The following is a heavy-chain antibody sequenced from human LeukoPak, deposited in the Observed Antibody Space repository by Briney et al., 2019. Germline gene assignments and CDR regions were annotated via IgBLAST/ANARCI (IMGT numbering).Heavy chain of an antibody. D-gene: IGHD3-10*01. Sequence: SETLPLTCTVSGYSISSGYYWAWIRQPPGKGLEGIGSIFHSGSTYYSPSLKSRLTIAVDTSKNQFSLKLSSVTAADTAVYYCALMVRGVHYWGQGTLVTVSS. J-gene: IGHJ4*02. CDR3: ALMVRGVHY. CDR1: GYSISSGYY. CDR2: IFHSGST. V-gene: IGHV4-38-2*02.